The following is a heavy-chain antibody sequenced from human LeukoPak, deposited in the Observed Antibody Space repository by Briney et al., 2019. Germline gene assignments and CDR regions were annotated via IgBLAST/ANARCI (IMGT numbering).Heavy chain of an antibody. CDR3: ARAVGFTDAFDI. CDR2: IYYSGST. J-gene: IGHJ3*02. V-gene: IGHV4-39*07. Sequence: PSETLSLTCTVSGGSISSSSYYWGWIRQPPGKGLEWIGSIYYSGSTYYNPSLKSRVTISVDTSKNQFSLKLSSVTAADTAVYYCARAVGFTDAFDIWGQGTMVTVSS. CDR1: GGSISSSSYY.